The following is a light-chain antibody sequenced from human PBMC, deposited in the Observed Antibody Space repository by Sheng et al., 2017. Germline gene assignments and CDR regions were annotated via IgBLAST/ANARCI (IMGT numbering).Light chain of an antibody. V-gene: IGKV3-15*01. CDR2: SAF. Sequence: EIVLTQSPGTLSVSPGERATLSCRASQSVSSNLAWYQQKPGQAPRLLIYSAFTRATGVPARFSGSGSGTEFTLTISSLQSEDFAVYYCLHYYNWPLTFGGGTKVEIK. CDR3: LHYYNWPLT. J-gene: IGKJ4*01. CDR1: QSVSSN.